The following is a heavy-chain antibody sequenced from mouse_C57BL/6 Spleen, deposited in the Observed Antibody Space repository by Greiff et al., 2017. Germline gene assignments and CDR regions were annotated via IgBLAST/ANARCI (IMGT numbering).Heavy chain of an antibody. CDR3: ARAYGNYYYAMDY. CDR1: GYTFTSYW. CDR2: IDPSDSET. V-gene: IGHV1-52*01. J-gene: IGHJ4*01. Sequence: QVQLQQPGAELVRPGSSVKLSCKASGYTFTSYWMHWVKQRPIQGLEWIGNIDPSDSETHYNQKFKDKATLTVDKSSSTAYRQLSSLTSEDSAVYYCARAYGNYYYAMDYWGQGTSVTVSS. D-gene: IGHD2-1*01.